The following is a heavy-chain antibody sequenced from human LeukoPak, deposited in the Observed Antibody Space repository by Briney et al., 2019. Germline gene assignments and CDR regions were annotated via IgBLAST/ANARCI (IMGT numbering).Heavy chain of an antibody. CDR1: GSTFSSYA. Sequence: GGSLRLSCAASGSTFSSYAMSWVRQAPGKGLEWVSAISGSGGSTYYADSVKGRFTISRDNSKNTLYLQMNSLRAEDTAVYYCAKDGYSSGWYPYYFDYWGQGTLVTVSS. D-gene: IGHD6-19*01. J-gene: IGHJ4*02. CDR3: AKDGYSSGWYPYYFDY. CDR2: ISGSGGST. V-gene: IGHV3-23*01.